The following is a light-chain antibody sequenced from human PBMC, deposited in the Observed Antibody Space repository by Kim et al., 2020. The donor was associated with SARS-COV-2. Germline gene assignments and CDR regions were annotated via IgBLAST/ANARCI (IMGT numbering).Light chain of an antibody. J-gene: IGLJ1*01. CDR2: RND. CDR3: AAWDDSLNGRM. V-gene: IGLV1-44*01. CDR1: SSNIGSNA. Sequence: QSVLTQPPSASGTPGQRVTISCSGSSSNIGSNAVNWYQQLPGTAPKLLISRNDERRSGVPDRFSGSRSGTSASLAVSGLRSEDEADYYCAAWDDSLNGRMFGTGTKVTVL.